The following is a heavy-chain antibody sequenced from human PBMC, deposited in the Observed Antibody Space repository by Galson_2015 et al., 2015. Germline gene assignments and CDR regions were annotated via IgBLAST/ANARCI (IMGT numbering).Heavy chain of an antibody. CDR2: IYYRGST. CDR3: ARDSGSSGYPVFDY. V-gene: IGHV4-61*01. J-gene: IGHJ4*02. D-gene: IGHD3-22*01. Sequence: SETLSLTCTVSGGSVSSGSYSWSWVRQPPGKGLEGIGDIYYRGSTNYNPSLKSRVTISVDTSKNQFSLKLGSVTAADTAVYYCARDSGSSGYPVFDYWGQGTLVTVSS. CDR1: GGSVSSGSYS.